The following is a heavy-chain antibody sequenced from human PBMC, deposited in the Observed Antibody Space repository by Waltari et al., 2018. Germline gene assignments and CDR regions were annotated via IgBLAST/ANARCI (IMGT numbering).Heavy chain of an antibody. D-gene: IGHD3-9*01. CDR3: ANSQGPWFLTGYYGPQAFDI. Sequence: QMQLVQSGPEVKKPGTSVKVSCKASGFTFTSSAVQWVRPARGQRLVWIGWIVVGRGNTNYAQKFQERVTITRDMSTSTAYMELSSLRSEDTAVYYCANSQGPWFLTGYYGPQAFDIWGQGTMVTVSS. CDR1: GFTFTSSA. CDR2: IVVGRGNT. J-gene: IGHJ3*02. V-gene: IGHV1-58*01.